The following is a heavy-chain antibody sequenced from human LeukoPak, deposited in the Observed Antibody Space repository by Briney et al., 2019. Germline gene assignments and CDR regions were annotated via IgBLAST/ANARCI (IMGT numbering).Heavy chain of an antibody. CDR2: SSGSSTYI. V-gene: IGHV3-21*01. Sequence: GGALRLSCAPPGFTFSSNSMSWVRQAPGRGLEWVSSSSGSSTYIYYVDSVKGRFTISRDNAKNSLYLQMNSLIAEDTAVYYCARELPTDYWGQGTLVTVSS. D-gene: IGHD2-21*02. CDR1: GFTFSSNS. CDR3: ARELPTDY. J-gene: IGHJ4*02.